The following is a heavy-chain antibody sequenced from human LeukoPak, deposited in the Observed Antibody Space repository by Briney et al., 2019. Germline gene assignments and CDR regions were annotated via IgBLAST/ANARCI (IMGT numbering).Heavy chain of an antibody. CDR1: GFTFSSYE. CDR2: ISSSGSTI. D-gene: IGHD3-16*01. CDR3: ARARLGAFDY. J-gene: IGHJ4*02. Sequence: HPGGSLSLSCAASGFTFSSYEMNWVRQAPGKGLEWVSYISSSGSTIYYADSVKGRFTISRDNAKNSLYLQMNSLRAEDTAVYYCARARLGAFDYWGQGTLVTVSS. V-gene: IGHV3-48*03.